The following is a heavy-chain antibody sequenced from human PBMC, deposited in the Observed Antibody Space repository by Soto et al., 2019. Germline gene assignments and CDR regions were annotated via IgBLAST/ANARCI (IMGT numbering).Heavy chain of an antibody. V-gene: IGHV4-39*01. Sequence: PSETLSLTCTVSGGSISSSSYYWGWIRQPPGKGLEWIGSIYYSGSTYYNPSLKSRVTISVDTSKNQFSLKLSSVTAADTAVYYCARQDIVVVVAAQGGFDPWGQGTLVTVSS. J-gene: IGHJ5*02. CDR1: GGSISSSSYY. CDR3: ARQDIVVVVAAQGGFDP. D-gene: IGHD2-15*01. CDR2: IYYSGST.